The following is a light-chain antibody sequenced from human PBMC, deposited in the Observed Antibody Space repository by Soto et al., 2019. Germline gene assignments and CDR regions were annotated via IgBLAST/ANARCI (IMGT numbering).Light chain of an antibody. V-gene: IGLV2-14*01. CDR3: ISYTTSSTYV. J-gene: IGLJ1*01. CDR1: SSDVGGHNF. CDR2: SVS. Sequence: QSALTQPASVSGSPGQSITISCTGTSSDVGGHNFVSWYQHHPGKAPKLMIFSVSNRPPGVSNRFSGSKSGNTASLTISGLQDEDEADYYCISYTTSSTYVFGSGTKLTVL.